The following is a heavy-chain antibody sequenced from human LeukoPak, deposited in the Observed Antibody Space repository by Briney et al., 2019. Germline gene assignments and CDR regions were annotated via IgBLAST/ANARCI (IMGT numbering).Heavy chain of an antibody. D-gene: IGHD2-2*01. V-gene: IGHV1-18*01. CDR3: ARGDIVVVPAAMPLPFQH. J-gene: IGHJ1*01. CDR1: GYTFTSYG. CDR2: ISAYNGNT. Sequence: ASVKVSCKASGYTFTSYGISWVRQAPGQGLEWMGWISAYNGNTNYAQKLQGRVTITTDTSTSTAYMELRSLRSDDTAVYYCARGDIVVVPAAMPLPFQHWGQGTLVTVSS.